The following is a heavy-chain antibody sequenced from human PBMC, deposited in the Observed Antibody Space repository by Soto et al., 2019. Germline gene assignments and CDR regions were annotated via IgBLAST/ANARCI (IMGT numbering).Heavy chain of an antibody. CDR2: MNPNSGNT. CDR3: ARGGTYCTNGVCPNYYYYYGMDV. D-gene: IGHD2-8*01. J-gene: IGHJ6*02. CDR1: GYTFTSYD. Sequence: ASVKVSCKASGYTFTSYDINWVRQATGQGLEWMGWMNPNSGNTGYAQKFQGRVTMTRNTSISTAYMELSSLRSEDTAVYYCARGGTYCTNGVCPNYYYYYGMDVWG. V-gene: IGHV1-8*01.